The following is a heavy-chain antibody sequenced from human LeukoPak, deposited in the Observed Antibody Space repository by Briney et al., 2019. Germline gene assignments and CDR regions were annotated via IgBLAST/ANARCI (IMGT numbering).Heavy chain of an antibody. CDR3: ARDHAYRADY. V-gene: IGHV3-7*01. J-gene: IGHJ4*02. CDR1: GFTFSNDW. D-gene: IGHD2-2*01. CDR2: INQDESKK. Sequence: GGSLRLSCAASGFTFSNDWMCWVRQAPGKGLEWVANINQDESKKYYADSVKGRFTISRDNAKNSLYLQVSSLTAEDTAIYYCARDHAYRADYWGQGTLVTVSS.